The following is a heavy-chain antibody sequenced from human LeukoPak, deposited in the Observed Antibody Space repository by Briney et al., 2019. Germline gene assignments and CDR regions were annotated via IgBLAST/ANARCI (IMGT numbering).Heavy chain of an antibody. D-gene: IGHD3-16*01. CDR2: ISPSGGIT. J-gene: IGHJ1*01. CDR3: AKDDDWGRYKH. V-gene: IGHV3-23*01. Sequence: PGGSLRLSCAASGFTFSSHGMNCVRQAPGKGLEWVSGISPSGGITYYTDSVKVRFTISRDNSKNTHSLQMNSLRAEDTAVYYCAKDDDWGRYKHWGQGTLVTVSS. CDR1: GFTFSSHG.